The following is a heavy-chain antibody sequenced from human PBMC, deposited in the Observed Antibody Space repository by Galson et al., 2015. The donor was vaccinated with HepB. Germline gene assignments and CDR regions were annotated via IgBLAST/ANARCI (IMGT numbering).Heavy chain of an antibody. D-gene: IGHD3-9*01. CDR3: ARDNAYYDILTGYYRGYGMDV. V-gene: IGHV3-53*04. CDR1: GFTVSNKY. Sequence: SLRLSCAASGFTVSNKYMSWVRQAPGKGLEWVSIIYSGGSTYYADSAKGRFTISRHNSKNTLYLQMNSLRAEDTAVYYCARDNAYYDILTGYYRGYGMDVWGQGTTVTVSS. CDR2: IYSGGST. J-gene: IGHJ6*02.